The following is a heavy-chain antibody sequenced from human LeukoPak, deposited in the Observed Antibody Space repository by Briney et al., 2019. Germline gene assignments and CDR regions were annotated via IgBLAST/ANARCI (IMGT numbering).Heavy chain of an antibody. Sequence: PSQTLSLTCTVSGGSISSGSYYWGWIRQPPGKGLEWIGSIYYSGSTYYNPSLKSRVTISVGTSKNQFSLKLSSVTAADTAVYYCARLSSNYYGSGSYFDYWGQGTLVTVSS. CDR2: IYYSGST. D-gene: IGHD3-10*01. CDR1: GGSISSGSYY. J-gene: IGHJ4*02. V-gene: IGHV4-39*01. CDR3: ARLSSNYYGSGSYFDY.